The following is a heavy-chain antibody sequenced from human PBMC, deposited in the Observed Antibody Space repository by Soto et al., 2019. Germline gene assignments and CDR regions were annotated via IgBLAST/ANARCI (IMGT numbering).Heavy chain of an antibody. Sequence: GASVKVSGKASGGTFSSYAISWVRQAPGQGLEWMGGIIPIFGTANYAQKFQGRVTITADESTSTAYMELSSLRSEDTAVYYCAGHDYYDSSGYFPFDYWGQGTLVIVSS. D-gene: IGHD3-22*01. CDR2: IIPIFGTA. J-gene: IGHJ4*02. CDR3: AGHDYYDSSGYFPFDY. CDR1: GGTFSSYA. V-gene: IGHV1-69*13.